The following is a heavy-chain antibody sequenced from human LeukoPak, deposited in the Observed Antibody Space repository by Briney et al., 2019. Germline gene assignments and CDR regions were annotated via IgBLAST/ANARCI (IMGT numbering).Heavy chain of an antibody. CDR2: ISGNGRST. CDR1: GFTFSTYS. Sequence: GGSLRLSCSASGFTFSTYSMHWARQAPGKGLEYVSAISGNGRSTYYSDSVKGRFTISRDNSKNTLSLQMSSLRGEDTAVYYCVKGSGTGWYGNWGQGSLVTVSS. D-gene: IGHD6-19*01. V-gene: IGHV3-64D*06. CDR3: VKGSGTGWYGN. J-gene: IGHJ4*02.